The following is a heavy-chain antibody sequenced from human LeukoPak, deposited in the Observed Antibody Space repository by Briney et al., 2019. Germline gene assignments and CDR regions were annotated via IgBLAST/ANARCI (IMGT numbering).Heavy chain of an antibody. CDR3: ARDLKEPWDSSGEKTLSWYFDL. Sequence: GASVKVSCKASGYTFTGYYMHWVRQAPGQGLEWMGWINPNSGGTNYAQKFQGRVTMIRDTSISTAYMELSRLRSDDTAVYYCARDLKEPWDSSGEKTLSWYFDLWGRGTLVTVSS. CDR2: INPNSGGT. J-gene: IGHJ2*01. V-gene: IGHV1-2*02. D-gene: IGHD3-22*01. CDR1: GYTFTGYY.